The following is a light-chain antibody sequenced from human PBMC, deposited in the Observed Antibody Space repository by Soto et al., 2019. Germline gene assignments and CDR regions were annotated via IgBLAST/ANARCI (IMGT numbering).Light chain of an antibody. V-gene: IGKV1-5*01. CDR1: QSISRF. CDR2: GAS. CDR3: QQYNSYSRT. Sequence: DIQMTQSPSALSAFVGDRVTITCRASQSISRFLAWYQQKPGRAPKFLIYGASSLESGVPSRFSGSGSGTEFTLTISSLQPDDFATYYCQQYNSYSRTFGQGTKVDI. J-gene: IGKJ1*01.